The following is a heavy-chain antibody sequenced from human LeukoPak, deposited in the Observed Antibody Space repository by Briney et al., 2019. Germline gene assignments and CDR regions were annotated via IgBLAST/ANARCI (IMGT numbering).Heavy chain of an antibody. J-gene: IGHJ6*02. CDR1: GGSISISSYY. D-gene: IGHD2-2*01. Sequence: SETLSLTCTISGGSISISSYYWNWIRQPAGTGLYWIVRIYTSGSTNYNPSLKSRVTMSLDTSKNQFSLRLRSVTAADTAVYDCTRGASPGGMDVWGQGTTVTVSS. CDR2: IYTSGST. V-gene: IGHV4-61*02. CDR3: TRGASPGGMDV.